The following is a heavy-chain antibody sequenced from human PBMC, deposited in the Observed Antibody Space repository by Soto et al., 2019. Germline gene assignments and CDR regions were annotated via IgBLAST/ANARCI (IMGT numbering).Heavy chain of an antibody. CDR1: GYTFTSYA. Sequence: VASVKVSCKASGYTFTSYAMHWVRQAPGQRLEWMGWINAGNGNTKYSQKFQGRVTITRDTSASTAYMELSSLRSEDTAVYYCARTGAVQLWGQFDYWGQGTLVTVSS. D-gene: IGHD5-18*01. CDR2: INAGNGNT. V-gene: IGHV1-3*01. CDR3: ARTGAVQLWGQFDY. J-gene: IGHJ4*02.